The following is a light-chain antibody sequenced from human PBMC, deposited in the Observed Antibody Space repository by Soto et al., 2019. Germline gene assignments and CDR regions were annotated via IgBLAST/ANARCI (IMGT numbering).Light chain of an antibody. Sequence: QSVLTQPPSVSGAPGQRVTISCTGSSSNIGSGYDVHWYQQLPGTAPKLLIYGNSNRPSGVPDRFSGSKSGTSASLAITGLQAEDEADYYCSSYAGSNNFFYVFGTGTKLTVL. CDR3: SSYAGSNNFFYV. CDR1: SSNIGSGYD. J-gene: IGLJ1*01. V-gene: IGLV1-40*01. CDR2: GNS.